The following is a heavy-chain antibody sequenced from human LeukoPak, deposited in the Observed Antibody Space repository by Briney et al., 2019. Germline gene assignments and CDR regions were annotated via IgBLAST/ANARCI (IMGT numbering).Heavy chain of an antibody. V-gene: IGHV4-34*01. J-gene: IGHJ4*02. Sequence: SETLSLTCAVYGGSFSGYYWSWIRQPPGKGLEWIGEINHSGSTNYNPSLKSRVTISVDTSKNQFSLKLSSVTAADTAVYYCARLTARYCGGDKSFHYFDYWGQGTLVTVSS. CDR3: ARLTARYCGGDKSFHYFDY. CDR1: GGSFSGYY. CDR2: INHSGST. D-gene: IGHD2-21*02.